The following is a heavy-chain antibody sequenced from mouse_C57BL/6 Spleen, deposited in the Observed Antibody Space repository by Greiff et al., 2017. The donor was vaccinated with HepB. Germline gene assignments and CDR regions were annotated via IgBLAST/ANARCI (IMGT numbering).Heavy chain of an antibody. CDR3: TEGYYDYEAWCAY. V-gene: IGHV6-3*01. Sequence: EVKLVESGGGLVQPGGSVKLSCVASGFTFSNYWMNWVRQSPEKGLEWVAQIRLKSDNYATHYAESVKGRFTISRDDSKSSVYLQMNNLRAEDTGIYYCTEGYYDYEAWCAYWGQGTLVTVSA. CDR2: IRLKSDNYAT. D-gene: IGHD2-4*01. CDR1: GFTFSNYW. J-gene: IGHJ3*01.